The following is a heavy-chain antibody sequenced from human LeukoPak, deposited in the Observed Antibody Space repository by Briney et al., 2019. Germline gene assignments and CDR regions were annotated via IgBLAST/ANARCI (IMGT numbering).Heavy chain of an antibody. D-gene: IGHD5-24*01. V-gene: IGHV3-23*01. CDR1: GFTFSSYA. CDR2: ISGTGGST. Sequence: GGSLRLSCAASGFTFSSYAMRWVRQAPGKGLEWVSAISGTGGSTYYADSVKGRFTISRDNSKNTLYLQMSSLRAEDTAVYYCARDGYNWIPVDYWGQGTLVIVSS. CDR3: ARDGYNWIPVDY. J-gene: IGHJ4*02.